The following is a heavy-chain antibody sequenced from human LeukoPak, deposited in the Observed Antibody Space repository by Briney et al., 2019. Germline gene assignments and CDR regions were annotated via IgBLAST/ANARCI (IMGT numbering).Heavy chain of an antibody. CDR2: IYSGGST. Sequence: PGGSLRLSCAASGFTVSSNYMSWVRQAPGKGLEWVSVIYSGGSTYYADSVKGRFTISRDNSKNTLYLQMNSLRAEDTAVYYCAREGIAAAGKGAPFDYWGQGTLVTVSS. D-gene: IGHD6-13*01. CDR3: AREGIAAAGKGAPFDY. CDR1: GFTVSSNY. V-gene: IGHV3-53*01. J-gene: IGHJ4*02.